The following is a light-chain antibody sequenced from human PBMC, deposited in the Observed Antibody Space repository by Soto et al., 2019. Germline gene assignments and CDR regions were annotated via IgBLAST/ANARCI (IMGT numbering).Light chain of an antibody. CDR2: WAS. V-gene: IGKV4-1*01. CDR1: QSVLYSANNKDH. Sequence: DIVMTQSPDFLAVSLGERATINCKSSQSVLYSANNKDHLAWYQQRPRQPPKLLISWASTRATGIPARFSGSGSGTEFTLTISSLRSEDFAVYYCQQYNNWPRTFGQGTKVDIK. CDR3: QQYNNWPRT. J-gene: IGKJ1*01.